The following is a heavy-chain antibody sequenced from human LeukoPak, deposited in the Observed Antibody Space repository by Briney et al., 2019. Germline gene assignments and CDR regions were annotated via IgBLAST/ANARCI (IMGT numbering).Heavy chain of an antibody. V-gene: IGHV4-34*01. D-gene: IGHD3-10*01. Sequence: PSETLSLTCAVYGGSFSGYSWNWIRQPPVKGLEWIGEINHSGGTNYNPSLKSRVTISVDTSKKQFSLKLSSVTAVDTAVYYCARGVDYYGVWGQGTLVTVSS. J-gene: IGHJ4*02. CDR1: GGSFSGYS. CDR3: ARGVDYYGV. CDR2: INHSGGT.